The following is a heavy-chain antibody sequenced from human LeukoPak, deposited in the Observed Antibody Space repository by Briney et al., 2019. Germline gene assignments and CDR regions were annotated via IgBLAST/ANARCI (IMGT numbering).Heavy chain of an antibody. Sequence: GGSLRLSCAAPGFIFTGYFMSWVRQAPGKGLEWVASIKHDGSEKYYVDSVRGRFTISRDNTKNLQYLQMSSLRAEDTAVYYCATDRGWRTSGYYLYYFEYWGQGTLVTFSS. D-gene: IGHD3-3*01. CDR1: GFIFTGYF. CDR2: IKHDGSEK. J-gene: IGHJ4*02. CDR3: ATDRGWRTSGYYLYYFEY. V-gene: IGHV3-7*01.